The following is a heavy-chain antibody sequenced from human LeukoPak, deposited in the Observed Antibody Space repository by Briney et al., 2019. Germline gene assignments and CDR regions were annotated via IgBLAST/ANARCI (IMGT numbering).Heavy chain of an antibody. CDR3: ASVSTTGTTNFDI. J-gene: IGHJ3*02. V-gene: IGHV4-59*08. CDR1: GGSISSYY. Sequence: SETLSLTCTVSGGSISSYYWSWIRQPPGKGLEWIGYIYYSGSTNYNPSLKSRVTISVDTSKNQFSLKLSSVTAADTAVYYCASVSTTGTTNFDIWGQGTMVTVSP. D-gene: IGHD1-1*01. CDR2: IYYSGST.